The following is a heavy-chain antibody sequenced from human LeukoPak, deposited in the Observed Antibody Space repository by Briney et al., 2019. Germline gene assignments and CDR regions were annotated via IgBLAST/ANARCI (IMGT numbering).Heavy chain of an antibody. CDR2: IYYSGST. CDR3: ARESVVVSEYYYYMDV. D-gene: IGHD3-22*01. CDR1: GGSISSYY. V-gene: IGHV4-59*12. Sequence: SETLSLTCTVSGGSISSYYWSWIRQPPGKGLEWIGYIYYSGSTNYNPSLKSRVTISVDTSKNQFSLKLSSVTAADTAVYYCARESVVVSEYYYYMDVWGKGTTVTISS. J-gene: IGHJ6*03.